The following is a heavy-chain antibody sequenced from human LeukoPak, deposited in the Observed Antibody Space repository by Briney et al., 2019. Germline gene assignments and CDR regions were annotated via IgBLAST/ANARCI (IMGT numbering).Heavy chain of an antibody. CDR3: ARDGGGGDPFDF. CDR2: IMQDGSEK. J-gene: IGHJ4*02. V-gene: IGHV3-7*01. CDR1: GFTFSTYW. Sequence: PGGSLRLSCTASGFTFSTYWMSWVRQAPGKGLEWVANIMQDGSEKYYVDSVKGRFTISRDNPKKSLYPRMSGLRAEDTAVYYCARDGGGGDPFDFWGQGTLVTVSS. D-gene: IGHD2-21*02.